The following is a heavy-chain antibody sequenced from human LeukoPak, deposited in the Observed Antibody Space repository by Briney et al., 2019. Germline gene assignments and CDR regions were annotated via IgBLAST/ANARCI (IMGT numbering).Heavy chain of an antibody. CDR3: AKDVHYGDHEGGAFDH. Sequence: PGGSLRLSCAASGFTFSDYAMSWVRQAPGKGLEWVSAISGSSISRYYEDSVKGRFTISRDYSTNTLFLQMYSLRVDDTAVYYCAKDVHYGDHEGGAFDHWGHGTLVSVSS. D-gene: IGHD4-17*01. CDR1: GFTFSDYA. CDR2: ISGSSISR. J-gene: IGHJ4*01. V-gene: IGHV3-23*01.